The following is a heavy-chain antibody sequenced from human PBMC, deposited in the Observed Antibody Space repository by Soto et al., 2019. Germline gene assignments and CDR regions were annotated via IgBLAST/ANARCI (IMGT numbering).Heavy chain of an antibody. CDR2: ISNGDNHI. D-gene: IGHD2-15*01. J-gene: IGHJ3*02. CDR3: AREEGYCNGGPCYRGAFDI. Sequence: PGGFLRLSCEASEVPFILYSLLWVRQAPGKGLEWIAFISNGDNHIFYADSVRGRFTISRDNAKNSVYLQMNSLRAEDTAVYYCAREEGYCNGGPCYRGAFDIWGQGTRVTVSS. CDR1: EVPFILYS. V-gene: IGHV3-21*01.